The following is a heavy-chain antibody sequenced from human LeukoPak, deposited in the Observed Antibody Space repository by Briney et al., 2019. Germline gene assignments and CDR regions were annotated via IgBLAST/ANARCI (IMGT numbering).Heavy chain of an antibody. CDR3: ARWPRGRSGQDY. V-gene: IGHV4-38-2*02. J-gene: IGHJ4*02. Sequence: SETLSLTCTVSGYSISSGYYWSWIRQPPGKGLEWIGEINHSGSTNYNPSLKSRVTISVDTSKNQFSLKLSSVTAADTAVYYCARWPRGRSGQDYWGQGTLVTVSS. CDR1: GYSISSGYY. CDR2: INHSGST. D-gene: IGHD6-25*01.